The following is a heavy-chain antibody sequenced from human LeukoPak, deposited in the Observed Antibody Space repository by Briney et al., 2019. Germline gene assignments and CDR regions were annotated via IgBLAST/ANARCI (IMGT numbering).Heavy chain of an antibody. Sequence: GASVKVSCKASGYTFTSYGISWVRQAPGQGLEWMGWISAYNGNTNYAQKLQGRVTMTTDASTSTAYMELRSLRSDDTAVYYCARDRGGSGSYYMSWFDPWGQGTLVTVSS. CDR1: GYTFTSYG. D-gene: IGHD3-10*01. CDR2: ISAYNGNT. CDR3: ARDRGGSGSYYMSWFDP. V-gene: IGHV1-18*01. J-gene: IGHJ5*02.